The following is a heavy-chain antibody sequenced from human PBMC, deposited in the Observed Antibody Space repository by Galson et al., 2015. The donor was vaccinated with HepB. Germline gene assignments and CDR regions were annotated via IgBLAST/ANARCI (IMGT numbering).Heavy chain of an antibody. V-gene: IGHV3-30*18. CDR2: ISYDGSNK. D-gene: IGHD1-26*01. Sequence: SLRLSCAASGFTFSSYGMHWVRQAPGKGLEWVAVISYDGSNKYYADSVKGRFTISRDNSKNTLYLQMDSLRAEDTAVYYCAKDSGAYLYGDAFDIWGQGTMVTVSS. J-gene: IGHJ3*02. CDR3: AKDSGAYLYGDAFDI. CDR1: GFTFSSYG.